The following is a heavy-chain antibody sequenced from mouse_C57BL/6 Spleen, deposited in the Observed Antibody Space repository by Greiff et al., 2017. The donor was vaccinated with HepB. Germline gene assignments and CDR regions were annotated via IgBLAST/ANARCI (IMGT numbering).Heavy chain of an antibody. CDR1: GYAFSSYW. J-gene: IGHJ1*03. V-gene: IGHV1-80*01. CDR3: ARGGYENWYFDV. D-gene: IGHD2-10*02. Sequence: VQLQQSGAELVKPGASVKISCKASGYAFSSYWMNWVKQRPGKGLEWIGQIYPGDGDTNYNGKFKGKATLTADKSSSTAYMQLSSLTSEDSAVYFCARGGYENWYFDVWGTGTTVTVSS. CDR2: IYPGDGDT.